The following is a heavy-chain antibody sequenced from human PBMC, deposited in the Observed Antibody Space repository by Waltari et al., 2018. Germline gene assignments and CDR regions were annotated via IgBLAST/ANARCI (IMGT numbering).Heavy chain of an antibody. Sequence: EVQLVESGGGLVKPGGSLRLSCAASGFTFSSYSMNWVRQAPGKGLEWVSSISSRSSYIYYADSVKGRFTISRDNAKNSLYLQMNSLRAEDTAVYYCARDEGTILWGFDYWGQGTLVTVSS. CDR1: GFTFSSYS. J-gene: IGHJ4*02. CDR2: ISSRSSYI. V-gene: IGHV3-21*01. CDR3: ARDEGTILWGFDY. D-gene: IGHD3-3*01.